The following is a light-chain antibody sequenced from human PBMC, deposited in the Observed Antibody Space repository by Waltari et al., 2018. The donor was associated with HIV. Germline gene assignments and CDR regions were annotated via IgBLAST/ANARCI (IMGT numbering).Light chain of an antibody. J-gene: IGKJ1*01. V-gene: IGKV3-20*01. CDR2: DAS. CDR3: QQYGRSPRT. Sequence: VLTQFPGTLSLSPGERVTLSCGASQRIKNSLAWYQQKPGQAPRLLIYDASSRTTGTPDRFSGSGSGTDFTLSISRLEPEDFAVYYCQQYGRSPRTFGQGTKVEIK. CDR1: QRIKNS.